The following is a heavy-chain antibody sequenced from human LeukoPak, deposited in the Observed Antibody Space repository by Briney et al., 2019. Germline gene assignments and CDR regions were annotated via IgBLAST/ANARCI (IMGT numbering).Heavy chain of an antibody. CDR1: GFTFSSYS. Sequence: GGSLRLSCAASGFTFSSYSINWVRQAPGKGLEWVSSISSSSSYIYYADSVKGRFTISRDNAKNLLYLQMNSLRAEDTAVYYCARDHTAMVWGIFDYWGQGTLVTVSS. D-gene: IGHD5-18*01. CDR3: ARDHTAMVWGIFDY. J-gene: IGHJ4*02. CDR2: ISSSSSYI. V-gene: IGHV3-21*01.